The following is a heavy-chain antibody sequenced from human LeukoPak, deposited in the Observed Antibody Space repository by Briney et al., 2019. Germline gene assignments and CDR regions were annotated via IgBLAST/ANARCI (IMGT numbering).Heavy chain of an antibody. CDR1: GFTFSSYG. D-gene: IGHD2/OR15-2a*01. J-gene: IGHJ6*03. Sequence: GGSLRLSCAASGFTFSSYGMHWVRQAPGKGLEWVAFMRYDGSNKYYADSVKGRFTISRDNSKNTLYLQMNSLRAEDTAVYYCAKVGLPYYFYYMDVWGKGTTVTVSS. CDR3: AKVGLPYYFYYMDV. V-gene: IGHV3-30*02. CDR2: MRYDGSNK.